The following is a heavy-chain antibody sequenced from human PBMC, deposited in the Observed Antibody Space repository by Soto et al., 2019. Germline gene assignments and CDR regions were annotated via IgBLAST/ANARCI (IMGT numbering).Heavy chain of an antibody. CDR2: INNVGTTI. CDR3: ARGSLIHFDY. CDR1: GFTFSGFN. J-gene: IGHJ4*02. Sequence: XESLRLSCAASGFTFSGFNMNWVRQAPGKGLEWVSYINNVGTTIYYADSVKGRFTISRDNAKNSLYLQMNSLRDEDTAVYYCARGSLIHFDYWGLGTLVTVSS. V-gene: IGHV3-48*02.